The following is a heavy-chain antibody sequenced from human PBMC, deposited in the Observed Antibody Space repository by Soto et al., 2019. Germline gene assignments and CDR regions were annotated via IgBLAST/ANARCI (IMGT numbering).Heavy chain of an antibody. D-gene: IGHD5-12*01. CDR1: GFTFSSYS. CDR3: ARPLVLSGYERYYYYYYMDV. CDR2: ISSSSSTI. J-gene: IGHJ6*03. Sequence: QPGGSLRLSCAASGFTFSSYSMNWVRQAPGKGLEWVSYISSSSSTIYYADSVKGRFTISRDNAKNSLYLQMNSLRAEDTAVYYFARPLVLSGYERYYYYYYMDVWGKGTTVTVSS. V-gene: IGHV3-48*01.